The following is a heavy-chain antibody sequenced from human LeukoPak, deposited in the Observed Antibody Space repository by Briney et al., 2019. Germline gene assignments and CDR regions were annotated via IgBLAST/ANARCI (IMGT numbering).Heavy chain of an antibody. J-gene: IGHJ3*02. CDR3: ARGGRGEGTGTTRVAFDI. CDR1: GYTFTTYY. D-gene: IGHD1-1*01. Sequence: GASVKVSCKAAGYTFTTYYMHWVRQAPGQGLEWMGTINPSGGSTSYAQKFQGRVTMTRDTSTSTVYMELSSLRSEDTGEYYCARGGRGEGTGTTRVAFDIWGQGTMVTVSS. CDR2: INPSGGST. V-gene: IGHV1-46*01.